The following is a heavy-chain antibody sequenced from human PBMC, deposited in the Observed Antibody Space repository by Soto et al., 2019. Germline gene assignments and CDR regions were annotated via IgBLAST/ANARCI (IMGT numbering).Heavy chain of an antibody. CDR2: ISGSTGKT. CDR3: AKNRGSGSPYYYNMEV. V-gene: IGHV3-23*01. Sequence: LRLSCAASGFTFRTYAMSWVRQAPGKGLEWVSVISGSTGKTYYADSVKGRFTISRDNSKNALSLQMNSLRGEDTAVYFCAKNRGSGSPYYYNMEVWGQGTMVTVSS. CDR1: GFTFRTYA. D-gene: IGHD3-10*01. J-gene: IGHJ6*02.